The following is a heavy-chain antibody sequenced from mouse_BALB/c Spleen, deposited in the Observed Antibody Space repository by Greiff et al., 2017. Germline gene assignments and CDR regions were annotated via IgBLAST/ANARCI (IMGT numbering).Heavy chain of an antibody. CDR3: AREGYYGSTYWYFDV. V-gene: IGHV5-9-4*01. CDR1: GFTFSSYA. CDR2: ISSGGSYT. Sequence: EVHLVESGGGLVKPGGSLKLSCAASGFTFSSYAMSWVRQSPEKRLEWVAEISSGGSYTYYPDTVTGRFTISRDNAKNTLYLEMSSLRSEDTAMYYCAREGYYGSTYWYFDVWGAGTTVTVSS. D-gene: IGHD1-1*01. J-gene: IGHJ1*01.